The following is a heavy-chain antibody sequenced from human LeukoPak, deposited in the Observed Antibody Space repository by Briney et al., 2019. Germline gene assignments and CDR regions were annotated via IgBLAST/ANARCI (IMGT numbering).Heavy chain of an antibody. V-gene: IGHV5-51*01. J-gene: IGHJ4*02. D-gene: IGHD1-1*01. CDR2: IYPGDSDT. Sequence: GESLEISCEGAGYLFTSYWIGWGRQLPGKGLEGMGIIYPGDSDTRYSPSFQGQVTISADKDIRTCYLQWRSRKASDTAMYYCARLRRWNGSYYFDYWGQGTLVTVSS. CDR1: GYLFTSYW. CDR3: ARLRRWNGSYYFDY.